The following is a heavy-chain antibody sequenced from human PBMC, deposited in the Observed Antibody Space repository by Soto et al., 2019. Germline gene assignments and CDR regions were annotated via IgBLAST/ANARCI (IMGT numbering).Heavy chain of an antibody. J-gene: IGHJ4*02. CDR3: ARPRYDGSGTPFDH. CDR1: GFTFSSYW. D-gene: IGHD3-22*01. CDR2: INGDGSST. Sequence: EVQLVESGGGLVQPGGSLRLSCAASGFTFSSYWMHWVRQAPGKGLVWVSRINGDGSSTTYADSVKGRFIISRDNAKNTLYLPMNSLRAEDTAVYYCARPRYDGSGTPFDHWGQGTLVTVSS. V-gene: IGHV3-74*01.